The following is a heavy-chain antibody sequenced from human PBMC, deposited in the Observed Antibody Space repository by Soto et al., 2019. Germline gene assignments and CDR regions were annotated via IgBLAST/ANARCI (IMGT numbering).Heavy chain of an antibody. V-gene: IGHV3-23*01. J-gene: IGHJ4*02. D-gene: IGHD3-10*01. CDR1: GFTFSGYG. Sequence: EVQLLESGGGLVQPGGSLRLSCAASGFTFSGYGMSWVRQAPGKGLEWVSSISGGGGSTYYAESVKGRFTISRDNSKNTLYLQMSSLRAEDTAVYYCANRNDYGSGSYSHFDRWGQGTLVTVSS. CDR3: ANRNDYGSGSYSHFDR. CDR2: ISGGGGST.